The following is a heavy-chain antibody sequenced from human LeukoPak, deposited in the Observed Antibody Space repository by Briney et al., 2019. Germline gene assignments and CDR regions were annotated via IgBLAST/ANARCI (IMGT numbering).Heavy chain of an antibody. J-gene: IGHJ4*02. CDR1: GYTFTSYY. D-gene: IGHD2-15*01. CDR2: INPSGGST. CDR3: ARAAVCSGGSCRLSNYFDY. V-gene: IGHV1-46*01. Sequence: ASVKVSCKASGYTFTSYYMHWVRQAPGQGLEWMGIINPSGGSTSYAQKFQGRVTMTRDTSTSTVYMELSSLRSEGTAVYYCARAAVCSGGSCRLSNYFDYWGQGTLVTVSS.